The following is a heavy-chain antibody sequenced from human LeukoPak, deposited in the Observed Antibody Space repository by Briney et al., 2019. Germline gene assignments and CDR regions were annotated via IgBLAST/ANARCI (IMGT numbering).Heavy chain of an antibody. Sequence: ETLSLTCTVSGYSISSGYYWGWIRQPPGKGLEWVSNISGSGGRSRTYYADSVKGRFTISRDNSKNTLYLQMNSLRAEDTAVYYCAKSGLNRFDYWGQGTLVTVSS. D-gene: IGHD2-15*01. CDR1: GYSISSGYY. J-gene: IGHJ4*02. CDR3: AKSGLNRFDY. CDR2: ISGSGGRSRT. V-gene: IGHV3-23*01.